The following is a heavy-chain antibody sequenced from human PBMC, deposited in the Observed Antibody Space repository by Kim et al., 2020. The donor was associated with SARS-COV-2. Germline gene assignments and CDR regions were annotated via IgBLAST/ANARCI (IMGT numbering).Heavy chain of an antibody. CDR2: IYYSGST. CDR1: Y. J-gene: IGHJ4*02. Sequence: YWSWIRQTPGKGLEWIGYIYYSGSTYYNPSLKSRVTISVDTSKNQFSLKLSSVTAADTAVYYCARAETIFGVVIGCFDYWGQGTLAT. CDR3: ARAETIFGVVIGCFDY. V-gene: IGHV4-31*02. D-gene: IGHD3-3*01.